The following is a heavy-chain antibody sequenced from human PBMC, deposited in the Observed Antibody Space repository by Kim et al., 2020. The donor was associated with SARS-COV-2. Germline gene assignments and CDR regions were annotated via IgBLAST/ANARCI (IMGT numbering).Heavy chain of an antibody. CDR3: ARGGARYYDFWSGQGPYGMDV. Sequence: SETLSLTCTVSGGSISSYYWSWIRQPPGKGLEWIGYIYYSGSTNYNPSLKSRVTISVDTSKNQFSLKLSSVTAADTAVYYCARGGARYYDFWSGQGPYGMDVWGQGTTVTVSS. D-gene: IGHD3-3*01. J-gene: IGHJ6*02. V-gene: IGHV4-59*13. CDR2: IYYSGST. CDR1: GGSISSYY.